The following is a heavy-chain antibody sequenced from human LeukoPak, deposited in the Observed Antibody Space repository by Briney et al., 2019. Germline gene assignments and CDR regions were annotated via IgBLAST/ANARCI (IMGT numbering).Heavy chain of an antibody. CDR3: ARATKGYSYGADYCYYYYMDV. CDR1: GFTFSSYG. D-gene: IGHD5-18*01. CDR2: IRSDGSNK. Sequence: GGSLRLSCAASGFTFSSYGMHWVRQAPGKGLKWVAFIRSDGSNKYYADSVKGRFTISRDNSKNTLYLQMNSLRAEDTAVYYCARATKGYSYGADYCYYYYMDVWGKGTTVTVSS. J-gene: IGHJ6*03. V-gene: IGHV3-30*02.